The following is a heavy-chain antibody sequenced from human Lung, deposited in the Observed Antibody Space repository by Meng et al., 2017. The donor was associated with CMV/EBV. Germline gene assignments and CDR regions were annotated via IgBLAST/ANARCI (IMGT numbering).Heavy chain of an antibody. CDR1: GYTFTGYY. J-gene: IGHJ6*02. D-gene: IGHD4-17*01. CDR3: ARLDDYGDTSKFDV. Sequence: ASVTVSXMTFGYTFTGYYIHWVRQAPGPGLEWMGWINPNSGDTTYAQNFQGRVTMTRDTSITTAYMELSRLRSDDTAVYYCARLDDYGDTSKFDVWGQGTTVTVSS. V-gene: IGHV1-2*02. CDR2: INPNSGDT.